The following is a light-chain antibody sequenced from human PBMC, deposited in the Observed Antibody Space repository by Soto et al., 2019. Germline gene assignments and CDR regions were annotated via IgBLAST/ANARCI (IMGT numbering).Light chain of an antibody. J-gene: IGKJ5*01. V-gene: IGKV1-9*01. CDR2: AAS. Sequence: IQLTQSPSSLSASVGDRVTITCRASQGISSYLDWYQQKPGKAPNLLIYAASNLQSGVPSRFRGSRSVTVFTFTIYILQPEDFATYYCQQLNTYPITFGQGTRLEI. CDR3: QQLNTYPIT. CDR1: QGISSY.